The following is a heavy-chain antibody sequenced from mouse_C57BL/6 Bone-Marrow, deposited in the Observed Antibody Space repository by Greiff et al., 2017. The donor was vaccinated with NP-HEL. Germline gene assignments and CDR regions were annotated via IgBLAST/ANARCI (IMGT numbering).Heavy chain of an antibody. CDR1: GYTFTSYG. Sequence: QVQLKQSGAELARPGASVKLSCKASGYTFTSYGISWVKQRTGQGLEWIGEIYPRSGNTYYNEKFKGKATLTADKSSSTAYMELRSLTSADSAVYFCARTMITTFDYWGQGTTLTVSS. D-gene: IGHD2-4*01. CDR2: IYPRSGNT. CDR3: ARTMITTFDY. J-gene: IGHJ2*01. V-gene: IGHV1-81*01.